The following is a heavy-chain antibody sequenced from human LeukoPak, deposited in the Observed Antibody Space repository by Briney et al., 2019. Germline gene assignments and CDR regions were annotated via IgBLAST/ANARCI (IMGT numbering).Heavy chain of an antibody. CDR3: AKVEPVLRYFDWLPRAAFDI. D-gene: IGHD3-9*01. V-gene: IGHV3-11*04. CDR1: GFTFSDYY. Sequence: GGSLRLSCAASGFTFSDYYMSWIRQAPGKGLEWVSYISSSGSTIYYADSVKGRFTISRDNAKNSLYLQMNSLRAEDTAVYYCAKVEPVLRYFDWLPRAAFDIWGQGTMVTVSS. CDR2: ISSSGSTI. J-gene: IGHJ3*02.